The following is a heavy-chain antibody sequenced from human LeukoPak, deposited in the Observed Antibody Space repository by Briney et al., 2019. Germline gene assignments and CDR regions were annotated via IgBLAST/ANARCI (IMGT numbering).Heavy chain of an antibody. CDR3: ARGYYSSTSRTPYGMDV. J-gene: IGHJ6*02. D-gene: IGHD2-2*01. CDR1: GGSISGGDYY. V-gene: IGHV4-31*03. CDR2: IYYSGNT. Sequence: SETLSLTCTVSGGSISGGDYYWSWIRQQPGKGLEWIGYIYYSGNTYYNPSLKSRVTISVDTSKNQFSLKLSSVTAADTAVYYCARGYYSSTSRTPYGMDVWGQGTTVTVSS.